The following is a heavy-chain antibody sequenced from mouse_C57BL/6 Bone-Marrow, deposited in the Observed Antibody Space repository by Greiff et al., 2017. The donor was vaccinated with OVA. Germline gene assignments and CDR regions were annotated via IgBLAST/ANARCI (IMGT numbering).Heavy chain of an antibody. J-gene: IGHJ4*01. CDR1: GYTFTSYW. V-gene: IGHV1-50*01. CDR2: IDPSDSYT. Sequence: VQLQQSGAELVKPGASVKLSCKASGYTFTSYWMQWVKQRPGQGLEWIGEIDPSDSYTNYNQKFKGKATLTVDTSSSTAYMQLSSLTSEDSAVYYCAYYDDDENDAMDYWGQGTSVTVSS. CDR3: AYYDDDENDAMDY. D-gene: IGHD2-4*01.